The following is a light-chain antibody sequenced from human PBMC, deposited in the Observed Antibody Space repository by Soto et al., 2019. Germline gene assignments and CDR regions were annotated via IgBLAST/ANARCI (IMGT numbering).Light chain of an antibody. CDR3: QQYYSTPIT. V-gene: IGKV4-1*01. J-gene: IGKJ5*01. CDR1: QILLHSDGKNY. Sequence: DIVMTQSPLSLPVTPWEPASISCRSIQILLHSDGKNYLEWYVQNPGQPPKLLIYWASTRESGVPDRFSGSGSGTDFTLTIGSLQAEDVAVYYCQQYYSTPITFGQGTRLEIK. CDR2: WAS.